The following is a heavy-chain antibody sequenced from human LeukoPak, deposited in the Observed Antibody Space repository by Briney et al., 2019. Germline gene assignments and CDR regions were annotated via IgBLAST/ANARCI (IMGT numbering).Heavy chain of an antibody. J-gene: IGHJ4*02. D-gene: IGHD3-16*01. CDR1: GFTFTGYA. Sequence: GGSLGLSCAGSGFTFTGYAMHWVRQAPGKGLEWVAVISYDGSNKYYADSVKGRFTISRDNPKNTLYLQMSSLRAEDTAVYYCATDYGKDPLYFDYWGQGTLVTVSS. CDR3: ATDYGKDPLYFDY. CDR2: ISYDGSNK. V-gene: IGHV3-30*04.